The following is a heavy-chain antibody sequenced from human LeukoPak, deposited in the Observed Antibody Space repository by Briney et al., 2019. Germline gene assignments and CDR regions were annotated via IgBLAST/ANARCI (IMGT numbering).Heavy chain of an antibody. CDR1: GDSISSGSYY. J-gene: IGHJ3*02. Sequence: PSQTLSLTCTVSGDSISSGSYYWSWIRQPAGKGLEYIGRINTGGTTNYNPSLKSRVTISVDTSKNQFSLKLSSVTAADTAVYYCARHSRPRSYLFPNAFDIWGQGTMVTVSS. CDR3: ARHSRPRSYLFPNAFDI. CDR2: INTGGTT. D-gene: IGHD1-26*01. V-gene: IGHV4-61*02.